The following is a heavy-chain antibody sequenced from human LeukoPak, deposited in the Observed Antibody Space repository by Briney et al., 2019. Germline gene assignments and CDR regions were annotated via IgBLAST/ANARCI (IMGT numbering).Heavy chain of an antibody. Sequence: ASVKVSCKASGGTFNSYAIRWVRQAPGQGLGWMGGIIPIFGTANYAQKFQGRFTITTDESTSTAYMELSSLRSEDTAVYYCAREDYCSSTSCYGSWFDRWGQGTLVTVSS. V-gene: IGHV1-69*05. D-gene: IGHD2-2*01. CDR1: GGTFNSYA. J-gene: IGHJ5*02. CDR2: IIPIFGTA. CDR3: AREDYCSSTSCYGSWFDR.